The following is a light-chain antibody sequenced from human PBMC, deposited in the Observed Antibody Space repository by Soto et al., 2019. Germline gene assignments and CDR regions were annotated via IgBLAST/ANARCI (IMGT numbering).Light chain of an antibody. V-gene: IGKV3-20*01. J-gene: IGKJ1*01. Sequence: EIVLTQSPGTLSLSPGERATLSCRASQSVSSSYLAWYQQKPCQAPRLLIYGASSRATGIPDRFSGSGSGTDFTLTISRLEPEDFAVYYCQQYGSSPQTFGQGTKVDI. CDR3: QQYGSSPQT. CDR2: GAS. CDR1: QSVSSSY.